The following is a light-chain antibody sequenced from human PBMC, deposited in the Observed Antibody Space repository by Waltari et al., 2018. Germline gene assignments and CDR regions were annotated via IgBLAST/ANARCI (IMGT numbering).Light chain of an antibody. CDR2: DVS. CDR1: SREVCVYNY. CDR3: FSYAGSYIWV. J-gene: IGLJ3*02. V-gene: IGLV2-11*01. Sequence: QSALTQPRSVTGSPGQYVTIPCTGTSREVCVYNYVSWYQQHPGKAPKLMIYDVSKRPSGVPDRFSGSKSGNTASLTISGLQAEDEADYYCFSYAGSYIWVFGGGTKLTGL.